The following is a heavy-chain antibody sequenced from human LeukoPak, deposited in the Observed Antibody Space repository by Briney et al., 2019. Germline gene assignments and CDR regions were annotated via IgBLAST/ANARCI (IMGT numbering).Heavy chain of an antibody. Sequence: PGGSLRLSCAASGFTFSSYAMSWVRQAPGKGLEWVSAISGSGGSTYYADSVKGRFTISRDNSKNTLYLQMNSLRAEDTAVYYCARDRGYSGYDSHYFDYWGQGTLVTVSS. J-gene: IGHJ4*02. D-gene: IGHD5-12*01. CDR2: ISGSGGST. CDR3: ARDRGYSGYDSHYFDY. V-gene: IGHV3-23*01. CDR1: GFTFSSYA.